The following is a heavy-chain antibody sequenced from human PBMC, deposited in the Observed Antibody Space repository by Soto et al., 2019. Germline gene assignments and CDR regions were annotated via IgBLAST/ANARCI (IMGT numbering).Heavy chain of an antibody. D-gene: IGHD3-10*01. V-gene: IGHV4-4*02. Sequence: QVHLQESGPDLVRPSETLSLTCSFFGGSISSDNWWSWVRQTPGKGLEWIGEIYHSGNTNYNPSPKSRVTISVDKSKNQFSLKVTSVTAADTALYYCARLSASSKLRGVVINWGQGTLVTVSS. CDR2: IYHSGNT. CDR3: ARLSASSKLRGVVIN. J-gene: IGHJ4*02. CDR1: GGSISSDNW.